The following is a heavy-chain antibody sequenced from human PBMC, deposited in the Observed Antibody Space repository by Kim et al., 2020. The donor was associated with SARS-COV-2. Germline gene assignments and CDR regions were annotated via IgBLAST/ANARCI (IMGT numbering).Heavy chain of an antibody. V-gene: IGHV1-3*01. Sequence: YSPNIRGRFTITRDTSASTSYMELSSLTSKDTAVYYCAREGSGSYNWLDPWGQGTLVTVSS. CDR3: AREGSGSYNWLDP. J-gene: IGHJ5*02. D-gene: IGHD3-10*01.